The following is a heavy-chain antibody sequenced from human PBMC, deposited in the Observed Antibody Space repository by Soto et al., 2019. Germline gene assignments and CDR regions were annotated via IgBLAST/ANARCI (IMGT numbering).Heavy chain of an antibody. CDR2: IYYSGST. D-gene: IGHD1-26*01. J-gene: IGHJ4*02. V-gene: IGHV4-39*01. Sequence: QLQLQESGPGLVKPSETLSLTCSVSGGSISSSSYYWGWIRQPPGKGLEWIGSIYYSGSTYYNPSLKSRVTISVDTSKNQFSLKLSSVTAADTAVYYCARHRKGSFEPWGYWGQGTLVTVSS. CDR1: GGSISSSSYY. CDR3: ARHRKGSFEPWGY.